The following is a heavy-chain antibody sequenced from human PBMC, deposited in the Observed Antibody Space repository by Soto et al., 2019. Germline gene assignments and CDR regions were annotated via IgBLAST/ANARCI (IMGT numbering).Heavy chain of an antibody. J-gene: IGHJ4*02. D-gene: IGHD3-9*01. V-gene: IGHV3-33*01. CDR1: GFTFSRYG. CDR2: IWYDGSNK. Sequence: SLRLSCAASGFTFSRYGMHWVRQAPGKGLEWVAVIWYDGSNKYYADSVKGRFTISRDNSKNTLYLQMNSLRAEDTAVYYCARPPLTGYYNGFYFDYWGQGTLVTVSS. CDR3: ARPPLTGYYNGFYFDY.